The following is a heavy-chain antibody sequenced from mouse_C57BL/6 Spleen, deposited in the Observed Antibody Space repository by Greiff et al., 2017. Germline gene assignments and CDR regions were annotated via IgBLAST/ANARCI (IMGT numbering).Heavy chain of an antibody. Sequence: VQLQQSGPELVKPGASVKISCKASGYAFSSSWMNWVKQRPGKGLEWIGRIYPGDGDTNYNGKFKGKATLTADKSSSTAYMQLSSLTSEDSAVYFCARWTGTHFDVWGTGTTVTVSS. CDR1: GYAFSSSW. J-gene: IGHJ1*03. CDR3: ARWTGTHFDV. D-gene: IGHD4-1*01. CDR2: IYPGDGDT. V-gene: IGHV1-82*01.